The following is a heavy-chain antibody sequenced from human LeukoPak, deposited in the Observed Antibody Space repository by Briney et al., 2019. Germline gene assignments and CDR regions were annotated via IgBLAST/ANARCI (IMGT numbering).Heavy chain of an antibody. D-gene: IGHD3-22*01. Sequence: SETLSLTCTVSGGSISSYYWSWIRQPPGKGLEWVGYIYYSGSTNYNPSLKSRVTISVDTSKNQYSLKLSSVTAADTAVYYCARVGYYESSGYYEYWGQGTLVTVSS. V-gene: IGHV4-59*01. J-gene: IGHJ4*02. CDR1: GGSISSYY. CDR2: IYYSGST. CDR3: ARVGYYESSGYYEY.